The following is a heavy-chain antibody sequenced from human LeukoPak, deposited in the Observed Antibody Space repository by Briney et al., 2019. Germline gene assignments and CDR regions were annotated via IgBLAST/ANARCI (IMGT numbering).Heavy chain of an antibody. Sequence: PSETLSLTCTVSGGSISSHYWSWIRQPPGKGLEWIGYIYYSGSTYYNPSLRSRVTISVDTSKNLFSLKLSSVTAADTAVYYCGRDYGDYPYWYFDPWGRGTVVTVSS. CDR1: GGSISSHY. CDR2: IYYSGST. J-gene: IGHJ2*01. CDR3: GRDYGDYPYWYFDP. D-gene: IGHD4-17*01. V-gene: IGHV4-59*11.